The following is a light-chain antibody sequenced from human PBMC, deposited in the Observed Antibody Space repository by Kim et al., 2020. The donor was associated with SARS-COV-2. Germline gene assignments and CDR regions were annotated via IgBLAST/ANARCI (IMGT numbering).Light chain of an antibody. CDR2: DAS. J-gene: IGKJ3*01. CDR1: QSISSY. Sequence: DIQMTQSPSSLSASVGDRVTITCRASQSISSYLTWYQQKPRKAPKSLIYDASNLQSGVPSRFSGSGSGTDFTLTISSLQPEDFATYYCQQYYTSPLTFGPGTRVDIK. CDR3: QQYYTSPLT. V-gene: IGKV1-39*01.